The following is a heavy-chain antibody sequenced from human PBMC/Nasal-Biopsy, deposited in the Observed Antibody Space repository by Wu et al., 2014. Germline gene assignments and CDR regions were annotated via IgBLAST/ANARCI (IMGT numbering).Heavy chain of an antibody. CDR3: ARVCRGPYSSSCFSRGTFDV. Sequence: LRLSCAASGFTFSSYAMSWVRQAPGRGLEWVSTITKSGASTYYADSVKGRFTISRDNSKNTLYLQMNSLRVEDTAVYYCARVCRGPYSSSCFSRGTFDVWGQGTRVTVSS. D-gene: IGHD6-13*01. CDR2: ITKSGAST. V-gene: IGHV3-23*01. J-gene: IGHJ3*01. CDR1: GFTFSSYA.